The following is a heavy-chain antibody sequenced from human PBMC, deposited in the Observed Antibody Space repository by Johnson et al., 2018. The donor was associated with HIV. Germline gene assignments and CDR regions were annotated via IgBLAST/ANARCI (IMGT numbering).Heavy chain of an antibody. J-gene: IGHJ3*02. Sequence: QVQLVESGGGLVKPGGSLRLSCAASGFTFSDYYMSWIRQAPGKGPEWVSYIRTSSSTGYADSVKGRFTISRDNAKNSLYLQMNSLRAEDTALYYCTRGVGIAVAGNDAFDIWGQGTMVTVSS. D-gene: IGHD6-19*01. CDR1: GFTFSDYY. V-gene: IGHV3-11*05. CDR3: TRGVGIAVAGNDAFDI. CDR2: IRTSSST.